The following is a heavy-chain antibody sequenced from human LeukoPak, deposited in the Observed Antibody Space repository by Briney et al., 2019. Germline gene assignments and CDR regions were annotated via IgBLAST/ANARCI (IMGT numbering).Heavy chain of an antibody. J-gene: IGHJ4*02. Sequence: ASVKVSCKASGDTFGNYALSWVRQAPGQGLEWMGWISAYNGNTNYAQKLQGRVTMTTDTSTSTAYMELRSLRSDDTAVYYCARDRGIAVAGFLDYWGQGTLVTVSS. CDR3: ARDRGIAVAGFLDY. CDR1: GDTFGNYA. D-gene: IGHD6-19*01. CDR2: ISAYNGNT. V-gene: IGHV1-18*01.